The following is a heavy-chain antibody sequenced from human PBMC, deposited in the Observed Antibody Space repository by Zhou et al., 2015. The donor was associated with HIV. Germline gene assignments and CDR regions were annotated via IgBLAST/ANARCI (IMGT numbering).Heavy chain of an antibody. CDR1: GGPFNSYS. V-gene: IGHV1-69*04. J-gene: IGHJ4*02. D-gene: IGHD3-16*01. CDR2: IIPILRIP. Sequence: QVQPVQSGAEVKKPGSSVKVSCKASGGPFNSYSINWVRQAPGHALEWMGGIIPILRIPNYAETLQGRVTITADTSTNTVYMELSSLRSEDTAVYYCAGDSDVSGPIAFDHWGQGTLVTVSS. CDR3: AGDSDVSGPIAFDH.